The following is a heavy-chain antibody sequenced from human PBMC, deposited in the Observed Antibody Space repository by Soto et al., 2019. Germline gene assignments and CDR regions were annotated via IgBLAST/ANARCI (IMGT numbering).Heavy chain of an antibody. J-gene: IGHJ4*02. D-gene: IGHD3-22*01. CDR3: ARDQTDSGGYSDS. CDR1: GFNFSSYG. Sequence: LRLSCEASGFNFSSYGIHWVRQAPGKGLEWVAIIWNDGSNEYYADSVKGRFTISRDNSKNTVYPQVSKLRAEDTAVYFCARDQTDSGGYSDSWGQGTLVTVSS. V-gene: IGHV3-33*01. CDR2: IWNDGSNE.